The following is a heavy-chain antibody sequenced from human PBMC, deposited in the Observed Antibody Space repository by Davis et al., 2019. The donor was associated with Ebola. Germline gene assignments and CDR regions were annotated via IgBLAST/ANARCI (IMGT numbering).Heavy chain of an antibody. J-gene: IGHJ6*02. Sequence: GESLKISCAASGFTFSSYWMSWARQAPGKGLEWVANIKQDGSEKYYVDSVKGRFTISRDNSKNTLYLQMNSLTAEDTAVYYCARGGETVTGTASHGMDVWGQGTTVTVSS. D-gene: IGHD4-11*01. CDR1: GFTFSSYW. CDR2: IKQDGSEK. V-gene: IGHV3-7*03. CDR3: ARGGETVTGTASHGMDV.